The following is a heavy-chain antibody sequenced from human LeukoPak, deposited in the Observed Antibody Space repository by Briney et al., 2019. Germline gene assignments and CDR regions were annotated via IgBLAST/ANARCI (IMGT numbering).Heavy chain of an antibody. CDR2: ISYDGSNK. D-gene: IGHD6-6*01. CDR1: GFTFSSYA. J-gene: IGHJ6*03. Sequence: GGSLRLSCAASGFTFSSYAMHWVRQAPGKGLEWVAVISYDGSNKYYADSVKGRFTTSRDNSKNTLYLQMNSLRAEDTAVYYCARDGPPYSSSPYYYYYYMDVWGKGTTVTVSS. V-gene: IGHV3-30*01. CDR3: ARDGPPYSSSPYYYYYYMDV.